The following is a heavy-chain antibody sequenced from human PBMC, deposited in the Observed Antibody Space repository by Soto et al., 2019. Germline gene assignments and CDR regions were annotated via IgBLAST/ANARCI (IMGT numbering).Heavy chain of an antibody. D-gene: IGHD1-26*01. CDR1: GFTFRNFA. CDR3: AKERYGGSRLDY. CDR2: ISGSGGST. Sequence: EEQMLQSGGGLIQPGGSLRLSCAASGFTFRNFAMTWVRQAPGKGLEWVSAISGSGGSTYYADSVKGRFTISRDNSKNTLYLQMNSLRAEDTAVYYCAKERYGGSRLDYWGQGTLVTVSS. J-gene: IGHJ4*02. V-gene: IGHV3-23*01.